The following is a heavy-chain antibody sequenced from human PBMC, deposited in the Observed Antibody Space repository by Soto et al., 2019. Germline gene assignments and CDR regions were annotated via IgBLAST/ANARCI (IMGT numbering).Heavy chain of an antibody. CDR3: ASPTGKLDY. CDR2: IVPIFGTA. J-gene: IGHJ4*02. CDR1: GGTFSNYA. Sequence: QVQLVQSGAEVKKPGSSVKVSCRASGGTFSNYAISWVRQAPGQGLEWMGGIVPIFGTANYAQKFQGRITITADESTSTAYMELSSLRSDDTTVYYCASPTGKLDYWGQGTLVTVSS. D-gene: IGHD2-8*02. V-gene: IGHV1-69*01.